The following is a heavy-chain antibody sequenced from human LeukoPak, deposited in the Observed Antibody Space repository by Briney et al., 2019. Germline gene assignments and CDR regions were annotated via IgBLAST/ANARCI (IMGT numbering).Heavy chain of an antibody. D-gene: IGHD2/OR15-2a*01. Sequence: GGSLRLSCAASGFTFSDYYMSWIRQAPGKGLEWVSYINTIGTTIYYADSLKGRFTISRDNAKNSLSLQMDSLRAEDTAVYYCARGDFGRYAFDFWGQGTMVTVSS. CDR2: INTIGTTI. CDR1: GFTFSDYY. V-gene: IGHV3-11*01. CDR3: ARGDFGRYAFDF. J-gene: IGHJ3*01.